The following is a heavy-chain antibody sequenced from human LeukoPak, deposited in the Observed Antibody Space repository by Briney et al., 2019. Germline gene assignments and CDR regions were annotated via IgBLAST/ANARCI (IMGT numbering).Heavy chain of an antibody. CDR2: IYYSGST. CDR1: GGSISSYY. Sequence: PSETLSLTCTVSGGSISSYYWSWIRQPPGKGLEWIGYIYYSGSTNYNPSLKSRVTISVDTSKNQFSLKLSSVTAADTAVYYCARACSGGSCYSPNYFDYWGQGTLVTVSS. V-gene: IGHV4-59*01. D-gene: IGHD2-15*01. J-gene: IGHJ4*02. CDR3: ARACSGGSCYSPNYFDY.